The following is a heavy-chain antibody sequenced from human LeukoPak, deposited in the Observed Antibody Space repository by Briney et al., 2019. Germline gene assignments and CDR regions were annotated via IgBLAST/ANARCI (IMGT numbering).Heavy chain of an antibody. CDR1: GFTFSDYY. J-gene: IGHJ4*02. D-gene: IGHD6-6*01. CDR3: ARDQIPGSSSVSGVSSPPDY. Sequence: GGSLRLSYAASGFTFSDYYMSWIRQAPGKGLEWVSYISSSGSTIYYADSVKGRFTISRDNAKNSLYLQMNSLRAEDTAVYYCARDQIPGSSSVSGVSSPPDYWGQGTLVTVSS. CDR2: ISSSGSTI. V-gene: IGHV3-11*01.